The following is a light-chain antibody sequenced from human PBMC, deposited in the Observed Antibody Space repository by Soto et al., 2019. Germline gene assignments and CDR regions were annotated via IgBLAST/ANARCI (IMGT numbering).Light chain of an antibody. CDR1: QSVSNSY. J-gene: IGKJ2*01. CDR3: QQYGSSPQT. CDR2: GAS. Sequence: EIVLTQSPGTLSLSPGERATLSYRASQSVSNSYLAWYQQKPGQAPRLLIYGASRGATGIPDRFSGSGSGTDFTLTISRLEPEDFAVYYCQQYGSSPQTFGQGTKLEIK. V-gene: IGKV3-20*01.